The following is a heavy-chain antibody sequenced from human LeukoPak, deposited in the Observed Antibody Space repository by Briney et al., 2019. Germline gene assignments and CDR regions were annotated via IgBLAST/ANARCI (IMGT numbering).Heavy chain of an antibody. V-gene: IGHV3-7*01. J-gene: IGHJ4*02. CDR3: ARPPTTYCGSASCFDL. D-gene: IGHD2-2*01. CDR2: IKQDGNEK. CDR1: GFTFSSYW. Sequence: GGSLRLSCAASGFTFSSYWMSWVRQAPGKGLEWVANIKQDGNEKYYVDSVKGRFTISRDNAKNSLYLQMNSLRAEDTAVYYCARPPTTYCGSASCFDLWGQGTLVTVSS.